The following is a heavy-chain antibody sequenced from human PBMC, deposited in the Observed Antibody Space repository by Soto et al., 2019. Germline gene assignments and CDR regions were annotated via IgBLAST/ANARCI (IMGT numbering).Heavy chain of an antibody. CDR2: INPDSGGT. CDR3: ARDGFLYFDILTGYYNLTGYYYYGMDV. V-gene: IGHV1-2*04. D-gene: IGHD3-9*01. CDR1: GYTFTGYY. J-gene: IGHJ6*02. Sequence: GASVKVSCKASGYTFTGYYMHWVRQAPGQGLEWMGWINPDSGGTNYAQKFQSWVTMTRDTSISTAYMEMSRLRSDDTAVYYCARDGFLYFDILTGYYNLTGYYYYGMDVWGQGTTGTVSS.